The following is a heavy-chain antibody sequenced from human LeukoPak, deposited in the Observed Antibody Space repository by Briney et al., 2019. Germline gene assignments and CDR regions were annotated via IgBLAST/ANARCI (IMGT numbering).Heavy chain of an antibody. CDR2: ISGGDGST. J-gene: IGHJ4*02. Sequence: GGSLRLSCAASGFTFSNYAMSWVRQAPGEGLEWISAISGGDGSTYHADSVRGRFTISSDNSKNTLYLQMNSLRAEDTAVYYCAKRYSGSGSNFNPLENWGQGTLVTVSS. CDR1: GFTFSNYA. V-gene: IGHV3-23*01. CDR3: AKRYSGSGSNFNPLEN. D-gene: IGHD3-10*01.